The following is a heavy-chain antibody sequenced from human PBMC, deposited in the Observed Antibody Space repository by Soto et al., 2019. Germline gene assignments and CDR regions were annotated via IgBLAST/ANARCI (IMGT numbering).Heavy chain of an antibody. CDR1: GYTFSSYG. V-gene: IGHV1-18*01. CDR2: ISGYNGKT. D-gene: IGHD2-2*01. J-gene: IGHJ6*02. Sequence: ASVKVSCKASGYTFSSYGISWVRQAPGQGLEWKGWISGYNGKTNFAQTLQGRVTMTTDTPTSTAFMELRSLRSDDTAVYYCARFADCSITTFFFPSRFHIRGYYYYYGMDVWGQGTTVTLSS. CDR3: ARFADCSITTFFFPSRFHIRGYYYYYGMDV.